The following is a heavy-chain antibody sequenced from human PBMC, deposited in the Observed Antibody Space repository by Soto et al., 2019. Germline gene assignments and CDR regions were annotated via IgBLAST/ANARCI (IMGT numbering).Heavy chain of an antibody. V-gene: IGHV3-74*01. CDR2: INSDGSST. Sequence: GGSLRLSCAVSGFTFSSDWMHWVRQGPGRGLVWVLRINSDGSSTTYADSVKGRFTISRDNAKNTPNLQMNSLRAEDTAVNYCARDSISGDYWGQGTLVTVGS. J-gene: IGHJ4*02. CDR1: GFTFSSDW. D-gene: IGHD3-10*01. CDR3: ARDSISGDY.